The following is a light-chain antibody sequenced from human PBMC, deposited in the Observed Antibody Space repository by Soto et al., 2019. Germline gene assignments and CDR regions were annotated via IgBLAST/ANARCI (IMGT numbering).Light chain of an antibody. Sequence: QSALTQPPSVSGAPGQRVTISCTGTNSNIGAGFAVHWYQQLPGKPPKLLISNNYNRPSGVPDRFSGFKSDTSVSLAITGVQTEDEADYYCQSYDSSLATMLFGGGTKLTVL. CDR2: NNY. V-gene: IGLV1-40*01. CDR3: QSYDSSLATML. CDR1: NSNIGAGFA. J-gene: IGLJ3*02.